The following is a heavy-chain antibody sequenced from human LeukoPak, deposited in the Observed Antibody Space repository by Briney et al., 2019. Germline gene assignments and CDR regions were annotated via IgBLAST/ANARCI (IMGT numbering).Heavy chain of an antibody. D-gene: IGHD2-2*02. CDR2: IKQDESEK. Sequence: GGSLRLSCAASGFTFKSFWMTWVRQAPGKGLEWVANIKQDESEKYYVDSVKGRFTISRDNAKNSLYLQMNSLRAEDTAVYYCARGYCSSTSCYNPRYYYHMDVWGKGTTVTVSS. V-gene: IGHV3-7*01. CDR3: ARGYCSSTSCYNPRYYYHMDV. CDR1: GFTFKSFW. J-gene: IGHJ6*03.